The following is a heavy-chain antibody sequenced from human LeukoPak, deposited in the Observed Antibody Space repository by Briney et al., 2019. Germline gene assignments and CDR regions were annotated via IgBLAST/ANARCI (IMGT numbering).Heavy chain of an antibody. V-gene: IGHV4-39*07. CDR1: GASITTSAYY. Sequence: PSETLSLTCSVSGASITTSAYYWGWIRQPPGKGLDWIGNIYYSGSTNYNPSLKSRVTISVDTSKNQFSLKLSSVTAADTAVYYCAVAPSYCSGGSCYLNWGQGTLVTVSS. D-gene: IGHD2-15*01. CDR2: IYYSGST. CDR3: AVAPSYCSGGSCYLN. J-gene: IGHJ4*02.